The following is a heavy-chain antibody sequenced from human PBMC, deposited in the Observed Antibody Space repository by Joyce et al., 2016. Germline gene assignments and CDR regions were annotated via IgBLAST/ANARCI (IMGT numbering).Heavy chain of an antibody. V-gene: IGHV4-30-2*01. Sequence: QLQLQESGSGLVKPSQTLSLTCAVSGGSITNGGYSWNWIRQTPGKGLEWIGYIYTSGSTYYNPALKSGVTISVNSANNRFSLKLNSVTAADTAVYYCARDSHLRPYYASSAFYRRGAGYWYFDLWGRGTLVTVSS. D-gene: IGHD3-22*01. CDR3: ARDSHLRPYYASSAFYRRGAGYWYFDL. CDR2: IYTSGST. CDR1: GGSITNGGYS. J-gene: IGHJ2*01.